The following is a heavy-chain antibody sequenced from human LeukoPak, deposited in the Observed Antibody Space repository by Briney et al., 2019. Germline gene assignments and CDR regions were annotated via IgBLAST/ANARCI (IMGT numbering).Heavy chain of an antibody. J-gene: IGHJ4*02. V-gene: IGHV3-7*01. D-gene: IGHD3-22*01. CDR1: GFTFSRYW. Sequence: GGSLRLSCVASGFTFSRYWMSWVRQAPGKGLEWVANIKEDGSEKYYVDSVKGRFTISRDNAENSVYLQMNSLRAEDTAVYYCAREARSHYDSSGYYYDYWGQGTLVTVSS. CDR3: AREARSHYDSSGYYYDY. CDR2: IKEDGSEK.